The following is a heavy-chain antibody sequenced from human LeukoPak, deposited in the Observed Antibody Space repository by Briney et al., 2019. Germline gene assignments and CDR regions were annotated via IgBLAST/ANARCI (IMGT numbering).Heavy chain of an antibody. CDR2: ISTDGRST. J-gene: IGHJ4*02. CDR3: ARGQFSSYDY. Sequence: PGGSLRLSCAASGFTFSSNWMHWVRQAPGKGLVWVSRISTDGRSTNYADSVKGRFTISRDNAKNTLYLQMNSLRAEDTAVYYCARGQFSSYDYWGQGTLVTVSS. V-gene: IGHV3-74*01. CDR1: GFTFSSNW. D-gene: IGHD6-6*01.